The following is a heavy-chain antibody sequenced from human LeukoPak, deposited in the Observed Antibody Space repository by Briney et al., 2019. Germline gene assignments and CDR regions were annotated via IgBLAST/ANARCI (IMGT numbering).Heavy chain of an antibody. Sequence: SETLSLTCTVSGASISTSYWYWIRQRPGKGLEWIGYIYHSGSTYYNPSLKSRVTISVDRSKNQFSLKLSSVTAADTAVYYCARADYDILTGSFGDAFDIWGQGTMVTVSS. CDR2: IYHSGST. V-gene: IGHV4-59*12. CDR1: GASISTSY. D-gene: IGHD3-9*01. J-gene: IGHJ3*02. CDR3: ARADYDILTGSFGDAFDI.